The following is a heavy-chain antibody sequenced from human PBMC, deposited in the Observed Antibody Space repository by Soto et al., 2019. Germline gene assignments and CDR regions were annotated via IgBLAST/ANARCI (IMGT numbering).Heavy chain of an antibody. Sequence: ASVKVSCKASGYTFTSYGISWVRQAPGQGLEWMGWISAYNGNTNYAQKLQGRFTISRDNSKNTLYLEMNSLRGDDTAVYYCARENYYDTSGLDYWGQGTLVTVSS. J-gene: IGHJ4*02. CDR3: ARENYYDTSGLDY. D-gene: IGHD3-22*01. CDR1: GYTFTSYG. CDR2: ISAYNGNT. V-gene: IGHV1-18*01.